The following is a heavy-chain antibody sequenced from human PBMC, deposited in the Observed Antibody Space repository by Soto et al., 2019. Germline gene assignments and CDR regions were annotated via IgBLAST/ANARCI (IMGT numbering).Heavy chain of an antibody. CDR1: GFPFSTYS. J-gene: IGHJ4*02. CDR2: FRTGGDGGTT. V-gene: IGHV3-23*01. CDR3: AKKVNSGPGSQYFDY. D-gene: IGHD3-10*01. Sequence: PGGSLRLSCAASGFPFSTYSMSWVRQAPGKGLEWVSGFRTGGDGGTTYYADSVKGRFTISRDNSKNTLFLQMNSLRAEDTAIYYCAKKVNSGPGSQYFDYWGQGTLVTVSS.